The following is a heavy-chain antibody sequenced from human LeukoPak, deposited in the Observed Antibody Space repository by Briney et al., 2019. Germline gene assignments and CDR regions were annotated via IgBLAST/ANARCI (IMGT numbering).Heavy chain of an antibody. V-gene: IGHV4-39*01. CDR1: GGSISSSSYY. D-gene: IGHD5-18*01. J-gene: IGHJ4*02. Sequence: SETLSLTCTVSGGSISSSSYYWGWIRQPPGKGLEWIGSIYYSGSTYYNPSLKSRVTISVDTSKNQFSLKLSSVTAADTAVYYCARLGVSRYSYGPGTDFDYWGQGTLVTVSS. CDR2: IYYSGST. CDR3: ARLGVSRYSYGPGTDFDY.